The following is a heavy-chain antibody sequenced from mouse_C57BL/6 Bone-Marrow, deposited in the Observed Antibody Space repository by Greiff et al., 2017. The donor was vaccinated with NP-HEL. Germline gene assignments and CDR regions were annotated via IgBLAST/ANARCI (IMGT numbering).Heavy chain of an antibody. J-gene: IGHJ4*01. Sequence: VQLQQSGPVLVKPGASVKMSCKASGYTFTDYYMNWVKQSHGKSLEWIGVINPYNGGTSYNQKFKGKATLTVDKSSSTAYMELNSLTSEDSAVYYCARPGKQLRLRYAMDYWGQGTSVTVSS. CDR3: ARPGKQLRLRYAMDY. CDR1: GYTFTDYY. V-gene: IGHV1-19*01. D-gene: IGHD3-2*02. CDR2: INPYNGGT.